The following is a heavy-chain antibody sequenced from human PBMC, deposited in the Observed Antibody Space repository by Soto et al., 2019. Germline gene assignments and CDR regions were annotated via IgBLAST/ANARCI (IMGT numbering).Heavy chain of an antibody. J-gene: IGHJ6*02. CDR3: ARDRRAYGMDV. CDR2: IYYSGST. CDR1: GGSISSGDYY. V-gene: IGHV4-30-4*01. Sequence: SETLSLTCTVSGGSISSGDYYWSWIRQPPGKGLEWIGYIYYSGSTYYTPSLKSRVTISVGRSKNQFSLKLISVTAADTAVYYCARDRRAYGMDVWGQGTTVTVSS.